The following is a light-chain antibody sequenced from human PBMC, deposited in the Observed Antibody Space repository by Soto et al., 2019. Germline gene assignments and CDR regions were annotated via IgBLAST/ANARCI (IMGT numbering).Light chain of an antibody. CDR1: QSVSSSR. CDR3: QQSGNSPIP. Sequence: DMLGTHSPSTLSLAPWERSSLCCCASQSVSSSRLAWYQQKPALEPRLLIYDGFLRATGIPDRFSGSGSGTDFNLTISRLEPEDFAVYYCQQSGNSPIPLGQRTRLAIK. CDR2: DGF. J-gene: IGKJ5*01. V-gene: IGKV3D-20*01.